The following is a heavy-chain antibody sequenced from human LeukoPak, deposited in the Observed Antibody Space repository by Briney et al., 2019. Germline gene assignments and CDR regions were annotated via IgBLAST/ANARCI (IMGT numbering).Heavy chain of an antibody. V-gene: IGHV4-59*01. D-gene: IGHD6-13*01. CDR2: IYYSGST. CDR1: GGSIRSYY. CDR3: ARDDSSSWLRYFDL. Sequence: SETLSLTCTVSGGSIRSYYWSWIRQPPGKGLVWIGYIYYSGSTNYNPSLKSRVAISVDTSKNQVSLKLSSVTAADTAVYYCARDDSSSWLRYFDLWGRGTLVTVSS. J-gene: IGHJ2*01.